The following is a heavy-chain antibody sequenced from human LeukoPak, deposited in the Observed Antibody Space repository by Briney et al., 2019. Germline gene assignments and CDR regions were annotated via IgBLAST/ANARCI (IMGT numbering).Heavy chain of an antibody. CDR3: ARDAFQGSSWSNWFDS. CDR2: INANTGST. CDR1: GYTFNTNG. Sequence: GASVKVSCKASGYTFNTNGLNWVRQAPGQGLQWLGWINANTGSTNYAQIFQGRVTMTTDTSTSTAYLELTSLTSDDTAIYYCARDAFQGSSWSNWFDSWGQGTLVIVFS. J-gene: IGHJ5*01. V-gene: IGHV1-18*01. D-gene: IGHD6-13*01.